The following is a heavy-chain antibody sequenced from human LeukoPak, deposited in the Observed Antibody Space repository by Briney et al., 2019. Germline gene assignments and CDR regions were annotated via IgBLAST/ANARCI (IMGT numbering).Heavy chain of an antibody. CDR1: GYSFSSYW. J-gene: IGHJ4*02. CDR2: IYPGDSDT. CDR3: ARGETVGANLFDY. V-gene: IGHV5-51*01. Sequence: GESLKISCEGFGYSFSSYWIGWVRQMPGKGLEWMGIIYPGDSDTRYRSSFQGQVTISADKSINTAYLQWSSLKASDTAMYYCARGETVGANLFDYWGQGTLVTVSS. D-gene: IGHD1-26*01.